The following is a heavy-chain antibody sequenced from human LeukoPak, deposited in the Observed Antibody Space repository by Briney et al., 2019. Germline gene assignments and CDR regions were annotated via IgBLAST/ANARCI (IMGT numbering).Heavy chain of an antibody. D-gene: IGHD2-2*01. CDR2: IRYDESNR. CDR3: AKDGDLFEVIPAAMYPS. Sequence: GGSLRLSCAASGFTFINYGIHWVRQAPGKGLEWVAFIRYDESNRYYSDSVKGRFTISRDNSKNTLYLQLNSLRAEDTAVYYCAKDGDLFEVIPAAMYPSWGQGTLVTVSS. CDR1: GFTFINYG. J-gene: IGHJ5*02. V-gene: IGHV3-30*02.